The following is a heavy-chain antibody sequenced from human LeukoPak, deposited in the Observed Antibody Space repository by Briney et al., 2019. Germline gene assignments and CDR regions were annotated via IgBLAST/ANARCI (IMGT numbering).Heavy chain of an antibody. J-gene: IGHJ5*02. CDR1: GGSISSSSYY. CDR2: IYYSGST. CDR3: ARVRRSIAAAGHWFDP. D-gene: IGHD6-13*01. V-gene: IGHV4-39*01. Sequence: PSETLSLTCTVSGGSISSSSYYWGWIRQPPGKGLEWIGSIYYSGSTYYNPSLKSRVTISVDTSKNQFSLKLSSVTAADTAVYYCARVRRSIAAAGHWFDPWGQGTLVTVSS.